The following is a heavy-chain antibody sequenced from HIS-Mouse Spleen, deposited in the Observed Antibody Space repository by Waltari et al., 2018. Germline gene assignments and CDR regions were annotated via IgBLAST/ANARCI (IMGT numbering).Heavy chain of an antibody. CDR1: GGSVSSGSYY. CDR2: IYSSGST. V-gene: IGHV4-61*01. CDR3: ASRSYSSGWYKAFDI. Sequence: QVQLQESGPGLVKPSETLSLTCPVSGGSVSSGSYYWSWIRPPPGKGLEWIGYIYSSGSTNYNPSLKSRVTISVDTSKNQFSLKLSSVTAADTAVYYCASRSYSSGWYKAFDIWGQGTMVTVSS. J-gene: IGHJ3*02. D-gene: IGHD6-19*01.